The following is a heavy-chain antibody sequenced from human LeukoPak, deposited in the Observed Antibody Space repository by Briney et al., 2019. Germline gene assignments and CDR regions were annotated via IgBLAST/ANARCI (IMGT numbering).Heavy chain of an antibody. CDR3: ARSITMVRGVIDYFDY. CDR2: IYTSGST. V-gene: IGHV4-61*02. D-gene: IGHD3-10*01. J-gene: IGHJ4*02. Sequence: SETLSLTCTVSGGSISSGSYYWSWIRQPAGKGLEWIGRIYTSGSTNYNPSLKSRVTISVDTSKNQFSLKLSSVTAADTAVYYCARSITMVRGVIDYFDYWGQGTLVTVSS. CDR1: GGSISSGSYY.